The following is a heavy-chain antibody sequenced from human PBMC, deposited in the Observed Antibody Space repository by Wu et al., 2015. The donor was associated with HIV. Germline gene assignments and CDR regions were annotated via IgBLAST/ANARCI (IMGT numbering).Heavy chain of an antibody. CDR2: IIPIFGTA. D-gene: IGHD3-10*01. Sequence: QVQLVQSGAEVKKPGSSVKVSCKASGGTFSSYAISWVRQAPGQGLEWMGRIIPIFGTANYAQKFQGRVTITADESTSTAYMELSSLRSEDTAVYYCAGITMVRGVIKNWFDPWGQGTLVTVSS. CDR3: AGITMVRGVIKNWFDP. V-gene: IGHV1-69*13. J-gene: IGHJ5*02. CDR1: GGTFSSYA.